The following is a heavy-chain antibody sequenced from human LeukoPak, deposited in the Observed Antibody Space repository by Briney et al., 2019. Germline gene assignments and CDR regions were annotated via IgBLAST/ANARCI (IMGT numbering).Heavy chain of an antibody. D-gene: IGHD6-19*01. CDR3: AKERSGGWPFDY. V-gene: IGHV3-23*01. Sequence: GGSLRLSCAASGFTFSTYAMSCVRQAPGKGLEWVSFVHGSGSDTYYADSVKGRFTISRDNSKNTLYLLMNSLSVEDTAIYYCAKERSGGWPFDYWGQGTLVTVSS. CDR1: GFTFSTYA. J-gene: IGHJ4*02. CDR2: VHGSGSDT.